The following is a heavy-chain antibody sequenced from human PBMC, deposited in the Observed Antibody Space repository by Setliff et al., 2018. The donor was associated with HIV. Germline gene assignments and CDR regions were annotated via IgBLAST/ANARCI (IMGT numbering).Heavy chain of an antibody. CDR3: ARDPHYHDRSGYCSWFYFDF. CDR1: GGSFSAYS. J-gene: IGHJ4*02. CDR2: INHSGST. V-gene: IGHV4-34*01. Sequence: PSETLSLTCAVYGGSFSAYSWTWVRQPPGKGLEWIGEINHSGSTNYNPSLKSRVTISVDTSKNQFSLNLSSVTAADTAVYYCARDPHYHDRSGYCSWFYFDFWGQGKLVTFSS. D-gene: IGHD3-22*01.